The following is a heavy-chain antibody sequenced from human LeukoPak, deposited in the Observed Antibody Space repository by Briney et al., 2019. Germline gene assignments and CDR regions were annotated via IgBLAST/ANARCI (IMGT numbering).Heavy chain of an antibody. V-gene: IGHV4-39*01. D-gene: IGHD1-26*01. J-gene: IGHJ4*02. Sequence: PSETLSLTCTVSGGSISSSSYYWGWIRQPPGEGLEWIGSIYYSGSTYYNSSLRSRVTISVDTSRNQFSLNLSSVTAADTAVYYCARQGRSYWGYFDYWGQGTLVTVSP. CDR3: ARQGRSYWGYFDY. CDR2: IYYSGST. CDR1: GGSISSSSYY.